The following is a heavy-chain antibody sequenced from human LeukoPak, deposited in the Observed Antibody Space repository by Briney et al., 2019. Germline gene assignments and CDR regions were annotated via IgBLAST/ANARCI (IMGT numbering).Heavy chain of an antibody. V-gene: IGHV3-30*01. J-gene: IGHJ4*02. Sequence: SGRSLRLSCAASGFTFSSYTMHWVGQAPGKGREGGAVISYDGGDQYYADSVKGRFTSSRDSSKNTLYLQMNSLRAEDTALYYCTRGGNSSPYYFDYWGQGTLVTVSS. CDR2: ISYDGGDQ. CDR3: TRGGNSSPYYFDY. D-gene: IGHD6-13*01. CDR1: GFTFSSYT.